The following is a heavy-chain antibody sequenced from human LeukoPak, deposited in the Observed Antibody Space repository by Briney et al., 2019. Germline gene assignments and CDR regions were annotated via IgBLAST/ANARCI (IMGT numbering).Heavy chain of an antibody. V-gene: IGHV3-74*01. Sequence: PGGSLRLSCAASGFAFNIYWMHWVRQVPGKGLVWVSRINSDGSTTDYADAVKGRFTISRDNAKNTVYLEMNSLRAEDTAVYYCAPEGGYSYDYWGQGTLVTDSS. J-gene: IGHJ4*02. CDR3: APEGGYSYDY. CDR1: GFAFNIYW. D-gene: IGHD5-18*01. CDR2: INSDGSTT.